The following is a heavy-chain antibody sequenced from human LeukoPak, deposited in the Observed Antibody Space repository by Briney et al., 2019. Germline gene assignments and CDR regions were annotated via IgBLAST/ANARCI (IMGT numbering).Heavy chain of an antibody. CDR1: GGSFSGYY. CDR3: ARLPTYYYGSGSYYQPANYYYYYYGMDV. J-gene: IGHJ6*02. D-gene: IGHD3-10*01. V-gene: IGHV4-34*01. CDR2: INHSGST. Sequence: PSETLSLTCAVYGGSFSGYYWSWIRQPPGKGLEWIGEINHSGSTNYNPSLKSRVTISVDTSKNQFSLKLSSVTAADTAVYYCARLPTYYYGSGSYYQPANYYYYYYGMDVWGQGTTVTVSS.